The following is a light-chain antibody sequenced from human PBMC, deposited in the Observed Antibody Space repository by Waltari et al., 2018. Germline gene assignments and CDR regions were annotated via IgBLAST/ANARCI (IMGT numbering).Light chain of an antibody. CDR1: RLRASS. CDR2: GKN. V-gene: IGLV3-19*01. CDR3: SSRDSSASHVL. Sequence: SSELPQDPAVSVALGQTVRSTCQGARLRASSASWYQQKSGQAPILALFGKNKRPSGIPDRFSGYNSETTTSLTITGAQAEDEADYYCSSRDSSASHVLFAGGTKLTVL. J-gene: IGLJ2*01.